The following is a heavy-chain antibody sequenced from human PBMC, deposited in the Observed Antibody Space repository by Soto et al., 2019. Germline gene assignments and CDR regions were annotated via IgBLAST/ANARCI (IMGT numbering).Heavy chain of an antibody. J-gene: IGHJ5*02. Sequence: QVQLVQPGAEVRKPGASVKVSCKASGDTFTNFDFTWVRQATGQGLEWMGWIRANSRDTGYEHKFQGRVSMTTDTSTSTAYMELSSLRADDTAVYYCARYSYGQAFPAWGQGTLVFVSS. CDR3: ARYSYGQAFPA. V-gene: IGHV1-8*01. CDR2: IRANSRDT. CDR1: GDTFTNFD. D-gene: IGHD5-18*01.